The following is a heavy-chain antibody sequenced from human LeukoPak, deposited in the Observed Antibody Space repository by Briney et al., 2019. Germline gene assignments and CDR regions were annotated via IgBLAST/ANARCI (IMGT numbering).Heavy chain of an antibody. D-gene: IGHD3-22*01. Sequence: PGGSLRLSCAASGFTFSSYWMSWVRQAPGKGLEWVANIKQDGSEKYYVDSVKGRFTISRDNAKNSLYLQMNSLRAEDTAVYYCARDLPGWNIVVSDYWGQGTLVTVSS. CDR1: GFTFSSYW. V-gene: IGHV3-7*01. CDR3: ARDLPGWNIVVSDY. J-gene: IGHJ4*02. CDR2: IKQDGSEK.